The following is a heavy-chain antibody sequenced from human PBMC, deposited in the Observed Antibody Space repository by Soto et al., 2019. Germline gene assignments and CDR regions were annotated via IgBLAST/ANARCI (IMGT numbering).Heavy chain of an antibody. CDR3: ARHLGYYSRSGSYSDY. CDR1: GFTFTAFW. J-gene: IGHJ4*02. CDR2: VKEEGNEK. V-gene: IGHV3-7*03. D-gene: IGHD3-10*01. Sequence: PGGALRLSCAASGFTFTAFWMNWVRQALGKGLERVATVKEEGNEKDYVASVKGRFTISRDNAKKSLYLHWNSLRAEDTAVYYYARHLGYYSRSGSYSDYWGQGTLVTVSS.